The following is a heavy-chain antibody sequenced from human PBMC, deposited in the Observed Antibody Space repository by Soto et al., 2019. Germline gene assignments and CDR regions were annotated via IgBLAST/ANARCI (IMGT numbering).Heavy chain of an antibody. CDR3: ARGWGHMDV. J-gene: IGHJ6*02. CDR2: IKQDGSAK. D-gene: IGHD3-16*01. V-gene: IGHV3-7*01. Sequence: EVQLMESGGGLVQPGGSLRLSCEASGFTFSTYWMSWVRQAPGKGLEWVANIKQDGSAKYYGDSVKCRFTISRDNAKNSLSLQMNSLRAVDTAVYYCARGWGHMDVWGQGTTVTVSS. CDR1: GFTFSTYW.